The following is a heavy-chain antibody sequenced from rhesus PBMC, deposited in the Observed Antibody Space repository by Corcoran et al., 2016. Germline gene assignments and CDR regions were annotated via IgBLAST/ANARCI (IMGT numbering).Heavy chain of an antibody. CDR1: RGSISASY. Sequence: QRQESGPGLVTTSETLSVTSAVSRGSISASYSSMIRHARPPGLESIGYMDGSGSSTNNNPSLKSRVTLSIYSSNTQSSRKLISVTAADTAVYYCARGGYSYRTGFDYWGQGVLVTISS. J-gene: IGHJ4*01. CDR3: ARGGYSYRTGFDY. V-gene: IGHV4-169*01. CDR2: MDGSGSST. D-gene: IGHD5-12*01.